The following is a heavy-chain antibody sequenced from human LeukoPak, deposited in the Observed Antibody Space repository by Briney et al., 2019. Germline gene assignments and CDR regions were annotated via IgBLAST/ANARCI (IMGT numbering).Heavy chain of an antibody. D-gene: IGHD6-19*01. Sequence: ASVKVSCKASGYTFTGYYMHWVRQAPGQGLEWMGRINPNSGGTNYAQKFQGRVTMTRDTSISTAYMELSRLRSDDTAVYYCARGYSSGWYPNYYYYMDVWGKRTTVTVSS. CDR2: INPNSGGT. CDR1: GYTFTGYY. CDR3: ARGYSSGWYPNYYYYMDV. V-gene: IGHV1-2*06. J-gene: IGHJ6*03.